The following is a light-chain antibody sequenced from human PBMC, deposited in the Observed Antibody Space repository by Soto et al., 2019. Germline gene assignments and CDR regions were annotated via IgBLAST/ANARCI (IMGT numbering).Light chain of an antibody. V-gene: IGKV1-39*01. J-gene: IGKJ1*01. CDR2: AAS. CDR3: QQSYSSSWT. Sequence: DIPMTQSPSSLSASVGDRVTITCRASQSISSYLNWYQQKPGKAPNLLIYAASSLQSGVPSRFSGSGSGTEFTLTISSLQPVDFATYYCQQSYSSSWTFGQGTTVEIK. CDR1: QSISSY.